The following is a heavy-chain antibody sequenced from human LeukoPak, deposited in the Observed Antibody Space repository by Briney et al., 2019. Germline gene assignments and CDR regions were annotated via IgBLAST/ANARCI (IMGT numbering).Heavy chain of an antibody. J-gene: IGHJ3*02. D-gene: IGHD2-2*02. CDR3: ARAIGYCSSTSCYKYAFDI. CDR1: GGSISIYC. V-gene: IGHV4-4*07. CDR2: IYTCGST. Sequence: SSEPLSLPCTVSGGSISIYCGSWLRQPAGKGREWIGYIYTCGSTNYNPSLKSRVTMSVDTSKNQFSLKLSSVTAADTAVYYCARAIGYCSSTSCYKYAFDIWGQGTMVTVSS.